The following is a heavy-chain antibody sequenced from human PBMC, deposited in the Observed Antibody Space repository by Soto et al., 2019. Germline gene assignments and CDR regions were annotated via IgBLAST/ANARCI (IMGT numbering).Heavy chain of an antibody. CDR2: VNLNTGGT. V-gene: IGHV1-2*02. Sequence: QVQHVQSGAEVKKPGDSVKVTCKASGYSFAGHYMHWVRRAPGQGLEWVGWVNLNTGGTDYAQEFQGRVTMTTATSIRTVNLEVTRLKFDDTAIYYCARDPSSFLGRVYGMDVWGQGTAVTVSS. CDR1: GYSFAGHY. J-gene: IGHJ6*02. CDR3: ARDPSSFLGRVYGMDV.